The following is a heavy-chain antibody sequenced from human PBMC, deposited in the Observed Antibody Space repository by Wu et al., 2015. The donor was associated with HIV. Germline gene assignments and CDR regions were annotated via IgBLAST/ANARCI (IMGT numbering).Heavy chain of an antibody. CDR2: VNPNIGNV. D-gene: IGHD2/OR15-2a*01. V-gene: IGHV1-8*01. J-gene: IGHJ6*02. CDR1: GYTFTRYD. CDR3: ARVQYPFYGLDV. Sequence: QVQLVQSGAEVKKPGASVKVSCKAFGYTFTRYDINWVRQTTGQGLEWMGVVNPNIGNVGSAQKFQGRVTMTRDTSMSTFYMELSSLTSEDTGIYYCARVQYPFYGLDVWAKGPRSPSP.